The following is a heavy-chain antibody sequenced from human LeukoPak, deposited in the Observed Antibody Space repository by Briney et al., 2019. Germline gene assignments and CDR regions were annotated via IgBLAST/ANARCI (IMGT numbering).Heavy chain of an antibody. V-gene: IGHV1-18*01. Sequence: ASVKVSCKASGYTFTSYAMNWVRQAPGQGLEWMGWISGYNGNTKNAQKLQGRVTMTTDTSTSTAYMELRSLRYDDTAVYYCARDGRHRYYYDSSGFYGSWFDPWGQGTLVTVSS. CDR1: GYTFTSYA. CDR3: ARDGRHRYYYDSSGFYGSWFDP. J-gene: IGHJ5*02. D-gene: IGHD3-22*01. CDR2: ISGYNGNT.